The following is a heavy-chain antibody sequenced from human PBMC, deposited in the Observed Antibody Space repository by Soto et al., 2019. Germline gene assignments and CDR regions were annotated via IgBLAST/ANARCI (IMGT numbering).Heavy chain of an antibody. CDR1: AFSVSSNY. D-gene: IGHD1-1*01. V-gene: IGHV3-66*01. Sequence: GGSLRLSCAASAFSVSSNYMSWVRQAPGKGLEWVSVIYSGGSTYYADFVKDRFTISRDNSKNTLYLQMNNLRAEDTAVYYCARYNTAYYYLYGRGKGTTVTVS. CDR2: IYSGGST. CDR3: ARYNTAYYYLYG. J-gene: IGHJ6*03.